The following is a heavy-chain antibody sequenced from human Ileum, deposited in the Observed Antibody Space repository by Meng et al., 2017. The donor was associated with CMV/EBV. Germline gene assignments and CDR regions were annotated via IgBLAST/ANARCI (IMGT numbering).Heavy chain of an antibody. Sequence: SLKISCAASGFTFDDYAMHWVRQVPGKGLEWVSGINWNSGSIGYGDSVKGRFTISRDNAKNSLYLQMNSLRAEDTALYYCAKGLYATGWYAFDSWGQGTLVTVSS. CDR2: INWNSGSI. V-gene: IGHV3-9*01. D-gene: IGHD6-19*01. J-gene: IGHJ4*02. CDR1: GFTFDDYA. CDR3: AKGLYATGWYAFDS.